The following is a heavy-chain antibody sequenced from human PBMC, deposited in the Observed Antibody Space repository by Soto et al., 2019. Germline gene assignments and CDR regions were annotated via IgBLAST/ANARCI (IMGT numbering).Heavy chain of an antibody. V-gene: IGHV4-61*08. Sequence: QVHLQESGPGLVRPPETLSLTCTVTGGSVSSGDYYCSWIRQPPGTGLEWIGYIYYSGSTTYNPSLESRVIMSVDTSKNQCSLKLSSVTAADTAVYYCVTHNYGSGWHYFDYWGQGTPVTVSS. CDR2: IYYSGST. CDR3: VTHNYGSGWHYFDY. CDR1: GGSVSSGDYY. D-gene: IGHD6-19*01. J-gene: IGHJ4*02.